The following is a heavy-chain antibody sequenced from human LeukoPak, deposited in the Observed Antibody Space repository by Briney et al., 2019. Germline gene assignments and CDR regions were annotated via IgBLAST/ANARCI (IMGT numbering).Heavy chain of an antibody. CDR1: GGSFSGYY. Sequence: SETLSLTCAVYGGSFSGYYWSWSRQPPGKGLEWIGEINHSGSTNYNPSLKSRVTISVDTSKNQFSLKLSSVTAADTAVYYCARWILTGYYRPSGFDYWRQGSLPSVSS. J-gene: IGHJ4*02. D-gene: IGHD3-9*01. CDR3: ARWILTGYYRPSGFDY. CDR2: INHSGST. V-gene: IGHV4-34*01.